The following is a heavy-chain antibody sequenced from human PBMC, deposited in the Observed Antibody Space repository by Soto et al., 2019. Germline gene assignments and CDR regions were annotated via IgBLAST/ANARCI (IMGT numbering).Heavy chain of an antibody. J-gene: IGHJ4*02. Sequence: GGSLRLSCAASGFTFSSYAMSWVRQAPGKGLEWVSAISGSGGSTYYADSVKGRFTISRDNSKNTLYLQMNSLRAEDTAVYYCAKEYYYYDSSGYSHPFDYWGQGTLVTVSS. CDR2: ISGSGGST. CDR1: GFTFSSYA. D-gene: IGHD3-22*01. CDR3: AKEYYYYDSSGYSHPFDY. V-gene: IGHV3-23*01.